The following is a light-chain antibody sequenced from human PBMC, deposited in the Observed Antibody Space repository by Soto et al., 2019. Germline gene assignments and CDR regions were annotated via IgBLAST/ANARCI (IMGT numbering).Light chain of an antibody. CDR2: GAS. Sequence: EIVMTQSPATLSVSPGEIATLSCRASQSVSSNLAWYQQKTVQAPRVLIYGASTRATGIPARFSGSRYGPEFNLTINSLQSEDFAIYYCQRYNNWPLTFGGGTKVDI. CDR3: QRYNNWPLT. V-gene: IGKV3-15*01. J-gene: IGKJ4*01. CDR1: QSVSSN.